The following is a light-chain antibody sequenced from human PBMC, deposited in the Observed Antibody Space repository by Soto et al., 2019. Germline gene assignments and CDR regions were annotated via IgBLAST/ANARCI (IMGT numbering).Light chain of an antibody. CDR1: QSVSSY. V-gene: IGKV3-11*01. J-gene: IGKJ1*01. CDR2: DAS. Sequence: EIVLTQSPGTLALSPGEGVTLSCMAGQSVSSYLAWYQQKPGQAPRLLIYDASNRATGIPARFSGSGSGTDFTLTISSLEPEDSAVYYCQQRSNWPTFGQGTKVDIK. CDR3: QQRSNWPT.